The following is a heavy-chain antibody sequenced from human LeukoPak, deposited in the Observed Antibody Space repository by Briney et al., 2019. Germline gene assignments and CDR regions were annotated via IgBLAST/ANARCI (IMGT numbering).Heavy chain of an antibody. CDR3: ARVRGYCSSTICYRYYFDY. D-gene: IGHD2-2*01. V-gene: IGHV4-38-2*02. CDR2: IYHSGST. CDR1: GHSLSSGYY. J-gene: IGHJ4*02. Sequence: PSETLSLTCTVSGHSLSSGYYWGWIRQPPGKGQEWIGTIYHSGSTYYNPSLKSRVTISVDTSKNQFSLKLTSVTAADTAVYYCARVRGYCSSTICYRYYFDYWGQGTLVTVSS.